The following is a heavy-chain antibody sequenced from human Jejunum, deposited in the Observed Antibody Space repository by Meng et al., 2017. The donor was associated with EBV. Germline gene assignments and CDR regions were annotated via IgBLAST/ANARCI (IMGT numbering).Heavy chain of an antibody. J-gene: IGHJ5*02. Sequence: VPPEELCPGGGRPSETLSLPFLVSGVSIADYNWSWIRLSPGEGLEWIGYISSVRFTNPNPSLKSRVAMSADTSKNQISLKLTSVTTADTAFYYCARAYYYGSGNYAWFGPWGPGTLVTVSS. CDR2: ISSVRFT. D-gene: IGHD3-10*01. CDR1: GVSIADYN. CDR3: ARAYYYGSGNYAWFGP. V-gene: IGHV4-59*01.